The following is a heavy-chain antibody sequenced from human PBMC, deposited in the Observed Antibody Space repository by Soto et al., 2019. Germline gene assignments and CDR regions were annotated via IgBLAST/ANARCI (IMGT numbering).Heavy chain of an antibody. D-gene: IGHD3-10*01. CDR1: GFTFSSYA. Sequence: EVQLLDSGGGLVQPGGSLRLSCAASGFTFSSYAMSWVRQAPGKGLEWVSAISGSGGSTYYADSVKGRFTISRDNSKNSLYLQMNSLRAEDTAVYYCAKKRNYYGSGSYYNGLDYWGQGTLVTVSS. J-gene: IGHJ4*02. V-gene: IGHV3-23*01. CDR2: ISGSGGST. CDR3: AKKRNYYGSGSYYNGLDY.